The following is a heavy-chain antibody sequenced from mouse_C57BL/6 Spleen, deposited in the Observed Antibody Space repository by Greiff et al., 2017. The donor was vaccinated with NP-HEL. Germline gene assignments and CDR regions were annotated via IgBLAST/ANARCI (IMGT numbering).Heavy chain of an antibody. CDR1: GFTFSSYG. J-gene: IGHJ4*01. V-gene: IGHV5-6*02. CDR2: ISSGGSYT. D-gene: IGHD1-1*01. CDR3: ARPLNYYGSSYYAMDY. Sequence: DVMLVESGGDLVKPGGSLKLSCAASGFTFSSYGMSWVRQTPDKRLEWVATISSGGSYTYYPDSVNGRFTISRDNAKNTLYLQMSSLKSEDTAMYYCARPLNYYGSSYYAMDYWGQGTSVTVSS.